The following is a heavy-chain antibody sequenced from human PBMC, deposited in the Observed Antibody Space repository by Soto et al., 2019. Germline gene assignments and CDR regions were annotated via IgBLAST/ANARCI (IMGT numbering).Heavy chain of an antibody. CDR2: IVVGSGNT. V-gene: IGHV1-58*01. Sequence: GASVKVSCKASGFTFTSSAVQWVRQARGQRLEWIGWIVVGSGNTNYAQKFQERVTITRDMSTSTAYMELSSLRSEDTAVYYCAADLAVAGMNFDYWGQGTLVTVSS. CDR3: AADLAVAGMNFDY. J-gene: IGHJ4*02. CDR1: GFTFTSSA. D-gene: IGHD6-19*01.